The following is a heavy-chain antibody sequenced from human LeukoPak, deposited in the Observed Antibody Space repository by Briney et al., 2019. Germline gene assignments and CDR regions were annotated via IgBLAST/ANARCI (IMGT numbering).Heavy chain of an antibody. J-gene: IGHJ4*02. CDR2: ITSSSSYI. V-gene: IGHV3-21*01. D-gene: IGHD1-26*01. CDR3: ARDPGAGEWEPDY. Sequence: GGSLRLSCAASGFTFSSYNMNWVRQAPGEGLEWVSSITSSSSYIYYADSVKGRFTISRDNAKNSLYLQMNSLRAEDTAVYYCARDPGAGEWEPDYWGQGTLVTVSS. CDR1: GFTFSSYN.